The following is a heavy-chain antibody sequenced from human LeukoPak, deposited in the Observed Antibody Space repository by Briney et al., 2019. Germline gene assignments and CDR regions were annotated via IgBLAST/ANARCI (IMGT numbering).Heavy chain of an antibody. D-gene: IGHD3-22*01. J-gene: IGHJ2*01. CDR1: GYTLTSYY. CDR2: NNPSGDST. Sequence: ATVEVSCKASGYTLTSYYMHCVPHAPRQGLEWVGINNPSGDSTSNAQKFQGRVTMTRNMSTSTVYMELSSRRSEDTAVYYCARAGPMIVVGISRRLWYFDLCGRGTLVTVSS. CDR3: ARAGPMIVVGISRRLWYFDL. V-gene: IGHV1-46*01.